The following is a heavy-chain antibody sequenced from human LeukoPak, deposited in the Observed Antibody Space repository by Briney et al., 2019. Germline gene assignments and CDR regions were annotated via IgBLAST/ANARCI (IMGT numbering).Heavy chain of an antibody. CDR2: IKQDGSEK. CDR1: GFTFSSYW. J-gene: IGHJ4*02. V-gene: IGHV3-7*04. Sequence: PGGSLRLSCAASGFTFSSYWMSWVRQAPGKGLEWVANIKQDGSEKYYVDSVKGRFTISRDNAKNSLYLQMNSLRAEDTAVYYCARGSPLYDYALGYYFDYWGQGTLVTVSS. CDR3: ARGSPLYDYALGYYFDY. D-gene: IGHD5-12*01.